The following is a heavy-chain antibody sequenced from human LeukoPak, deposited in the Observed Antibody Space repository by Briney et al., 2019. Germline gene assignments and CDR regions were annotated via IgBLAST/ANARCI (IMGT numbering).Heavy chain of an antibody. J-gene: IGHJ4*02. CDR1: GGSISSSSYY. V-gene: IGHV4-39*07. CDR3: ARVPADTTMVTYPDY. D-gene: IGHD5-18*01. CDR2: IYYSGST. Sequence: SETLSLTCTVSGGSISSSSYYWGWIRQPPGKGLEWIGSIYYSGSTYYNPSLKSRVTISVDTSKNQFSLKLSSVTAADTAVYYCARVPADTTMVTYPDYWGQGTLVTVSS.